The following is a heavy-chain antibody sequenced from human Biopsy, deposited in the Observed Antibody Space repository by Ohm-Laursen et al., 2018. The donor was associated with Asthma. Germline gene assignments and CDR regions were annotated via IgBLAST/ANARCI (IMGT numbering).Heavy chain of an antibody. CDR1: GYTFNSAG. CDR2: ISVYIGNT. J-gene: IGHJ6*02. Sequence: ASVKVSCKTSGYTFNSAGITWVRQAPGQGLEWMGWISVYIGNTKVAQKLQDRVTMITDTSTSSAYMELRSLRSDDTAVYFCARAVDYSHYYGIDVWGQGTTVTVS. D-gene: IGHD3-10*01. CDR3: ARAVDYSHYYGIDV. V-gene: IGHV1-18*01.